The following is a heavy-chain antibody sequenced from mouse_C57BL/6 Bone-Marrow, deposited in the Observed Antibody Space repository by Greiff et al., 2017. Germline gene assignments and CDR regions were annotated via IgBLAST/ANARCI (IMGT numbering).Heavy chain of an antibody. V-gene: IGHV1-80*01. CDR1: GYAFSSYW. J-gene: IGHJ4*01. CDR3: ARFDGEGPMDY. CDR2: IYPGDGDT. Sequence: VQLQESGAELVKPGASVKISCKASGYAFSSYWMNWVKQRPGKGLEWIGQIYPGDGDTNYNGKFKGKATLTADKSSSTAYMQLSSLTSEDSAVYFCARFDGEGPMDYWGQGTSVTVSS. D-gene: IGHD2-3*01.